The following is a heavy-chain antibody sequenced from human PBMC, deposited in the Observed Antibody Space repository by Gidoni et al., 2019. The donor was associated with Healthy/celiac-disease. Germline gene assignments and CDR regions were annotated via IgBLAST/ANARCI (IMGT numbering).Heavy chain of an antibody. V-gene: IGHV3-11*01. Sequence: QVQLVESGGGLVKPGGSLRLSCAASGFPFSDYYLSWIRQAPGKGLQWLPYISSSGSTSSYADSVKCRFTISRDNAKNSLYLQMNSLRAEDTAVYYCSRYVGDSSGPYYYYYGMDVWGQVTTFTVSS. J-gene: IGHJ6*02. CDR3: SRYVGDSSGPYYYYYGMDV. CDR2: ISSSGSTS. D-gene: IGHD3-22*01. CDR1: GFPFSDYY.